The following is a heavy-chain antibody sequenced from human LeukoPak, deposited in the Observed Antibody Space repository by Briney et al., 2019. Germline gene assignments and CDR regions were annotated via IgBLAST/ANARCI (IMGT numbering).Heavy chain of an antibody. CDR1: GFTFSNAW. Sequence: PGGSLRLSCAASGFTFSNAWMSWVRQAPGKGLEWVANIKQDGSEKYYVDSVKGRFTISRDNAKNSLYLQMNSLRAEDTAVYYCARERVLWFGELDWGQGTLVTVSS. D-gene: IGHD3-10*01. CDR3: ARERVLWFGELD. J-gene: IGHJ4*02. V-gene: IGHV3-7*01. CDR2: IKQDGSEK.